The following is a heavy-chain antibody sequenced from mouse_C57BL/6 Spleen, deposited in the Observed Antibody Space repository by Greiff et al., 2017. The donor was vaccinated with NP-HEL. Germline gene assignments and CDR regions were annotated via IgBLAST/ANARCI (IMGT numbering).Heavy chain of an antibody. J-gene: IGHJ4*01. D-gene: IGHD1-1*01. CDR1: GYTFTSYW. CDR3: ARYCYGSSYAIEN. CDR2: IYPGSGST. V-gene: IGHV1-55*01. Sequence: QVQLQQPGAELVKPGASVKMSCKASGYTFTSYWITWVKQRPGQGLEWIGDIYPGSGSTNYNEKFKSKATLTVDTSSSTAYMQLSSLTSEESAVYYCARYCYGSSYAIENRGERTSVTASS.